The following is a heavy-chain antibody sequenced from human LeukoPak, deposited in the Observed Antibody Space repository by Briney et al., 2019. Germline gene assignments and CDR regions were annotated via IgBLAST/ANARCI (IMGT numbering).Heavy chain of an antibody. D-gene: IGHD3-16*01. J-gene: IGHJ4*02. CDR1: GYIFIGYY. V-gene: IGHV1-2*02. CDR2: INLSTGDT. Sequence: ASVKVSCKPSGYIFIGYYMHWMRQAPGQGLEWMGWINLSTGDTNYAQKFQGRVTMTRDTSIRPAYMEMSRLRYDYTALYYCAIWAGGNAPVASFDYWGQGTLVSVSS. CDR3: AIWAGGNAPVASFDY.